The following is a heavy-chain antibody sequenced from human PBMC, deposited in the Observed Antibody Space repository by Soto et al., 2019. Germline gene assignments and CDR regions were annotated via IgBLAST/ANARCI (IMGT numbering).Heavy chain of an antibody. CDR2: IIPILGTA. J-gene: IGHJ4*02. CDR1: GGTFSSYA. D-gene: IGHD1-26*01. Sequence: QVQLVQSGAEVKKPVSSVKVSCKASGGTFSSYAISWVRQAPGQGLEWMGGIIPILGTANYAQKFQGRVKITADESTSTAYMELSSLRSEDTAVYYCARGPERELRFDYWGQGTLVTVSS. CDR3: ARGPERELRFDY. V-gene: IGHV1-69*12.